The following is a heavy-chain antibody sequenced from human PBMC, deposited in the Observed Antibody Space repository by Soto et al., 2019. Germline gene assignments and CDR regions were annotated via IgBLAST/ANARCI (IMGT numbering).Heavy chain of an antibody. D-gene: IGHD5-12*01. CDR1: GGSLSGYY. V-gene: IGHV4-34*01. CDR2: INHRGSS. Sequence: PSETLSLTCAVNGGSLSGYYWSWIRQSPGKGLEWIGEINHRGSSDYNPSLKSRVTLSIDASMNHVTLELTSVTPEDTAVYYCARDFGMGWLQSSAFDIWGQGTMVTVSS. J-gene: IGHJ3*02. CDR3: ARDFGMGWLQSSAFDI.